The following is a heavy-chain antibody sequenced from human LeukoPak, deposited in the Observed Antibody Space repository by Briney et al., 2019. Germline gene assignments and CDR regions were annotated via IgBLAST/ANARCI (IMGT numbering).Heavy chain of an antibody. CDR3: ARASVVYYYMDV. CDR1: GGSISSYY. Sequence: PSETLSLTCTVSGGSISSYYWSWIRQPPGKGLEWIGYIYYSGGTNYNPSLKSRVTISVDTSNNQFSLKLSSVTAADTAVYYCARASVVYYYMDVWGKGTTVTVSS. J-gene: IGHJ6*03. CDR2: IYYSGGT. D-gene: IGHD4-23*01. V-gene: IGHV4-59*01.